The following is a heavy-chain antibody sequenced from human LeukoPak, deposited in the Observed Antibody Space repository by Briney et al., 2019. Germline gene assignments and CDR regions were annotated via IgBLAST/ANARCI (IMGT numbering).Heavy chain of an antibody. CDR2: IFYSGVD. Sequence: SVTLSLTCTVSGGSINSYYWSWIRQPPGKGLEWIGYIFYSGVDRYNPALESRVTISIDTSKNQFSLKLSSVTAADTAIYYCARHDNYPGFGRGFGPWGQGTLVTVSS. D-gene: IGHD1-14*01. CDR3: ARHDNYPGFGRGFGP. CDR1: GGSINSYY. J-gene: IGHJ5*02. V-gene: IGHV4-59*08.